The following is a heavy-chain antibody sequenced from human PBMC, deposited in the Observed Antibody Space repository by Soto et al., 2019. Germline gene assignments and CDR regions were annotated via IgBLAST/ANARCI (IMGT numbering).Heavy chain of an antibody. CDR1: GGSISSGGYY. Sequence: SETLSLTCTVSGGSISSGGYYWSWIRQHPGKGLEWIGYIYYSGSTYYNPSLKSRVTISVDTSKNQFSLKLSSVTAADTAVYYCARRGRRDSTSCFDYWGQGTLVTVSS. V-gene: IGHV4-31*03. J-gene: IGHJ4*02. CDR2: IYYSGST. CDR3: ARRGRRDSTSCFDY. D-gene: IGHD2-2*01.